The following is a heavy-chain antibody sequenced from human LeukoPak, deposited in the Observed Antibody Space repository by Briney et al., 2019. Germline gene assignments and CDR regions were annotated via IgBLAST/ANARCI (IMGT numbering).Heavy chain of an antibody. CDR2: INPNSGGT. J-gene: IGHJ4*02. Sequence: ASVKVSCKASGYTFTGYYMHWVRQAPGQGLEWMGWINPNSGGTNYAQKFQGRVTMTRDTSISTAYMELSRLRSDDTAVYYCARDRSIAAAGTLDYWGQGTLVTVPS. CDR3: ARDRSIAAAGTLDY. D-gene: IGHD6-13*01. V-gene: IGHV1-2*02. CDR1: GYTFTGYY.